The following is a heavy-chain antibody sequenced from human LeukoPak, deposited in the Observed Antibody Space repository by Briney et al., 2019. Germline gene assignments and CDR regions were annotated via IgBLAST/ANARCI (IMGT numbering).Heavy chain of an antibody. V-gene: IGHV4-59*08. CDR2: ISYSGST. J-gene: IGHJ6*02. CDR1: GGSISTYY. CDR3: ARQWPLYKTSYYYYYGMDV. Sequence: SETLSLTCAVSGGSISTYYWSWIRQPPGKGLEWIGFISYSGSTNYNPSLKSRVTMSVDTPKNQLSVKLTSVTAADTAVYYCARQWPLYKTSYYYYYGMDVWGQGTTVTVSS. D-gene: IGHD1-20*01.